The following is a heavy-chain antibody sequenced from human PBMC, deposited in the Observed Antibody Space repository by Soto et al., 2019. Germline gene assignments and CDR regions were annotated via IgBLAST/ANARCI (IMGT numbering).Heavy chain of an antibody. CDR2: MNPNSGNT. J-gene: IGHJ6*02. CDR3: ARGKSWDALVPAAYNYYYCCGMDV. CDR1: GYTFTSYD. V-gene: IGHV1-8*01. D-gene: IGHD2-2*01. Sequence: QVQLVQSGAEVKKPGASVKVSCKASGYTFTSYDINWVRQATGQGLEWMGWMNPNSGNTGYAQKFQGRVTMTRNTSISTAYMELSSLRSEDTAVYYCARGKSWDALVPAAYNYYYCCGMDVWGQGTTVTVSS.